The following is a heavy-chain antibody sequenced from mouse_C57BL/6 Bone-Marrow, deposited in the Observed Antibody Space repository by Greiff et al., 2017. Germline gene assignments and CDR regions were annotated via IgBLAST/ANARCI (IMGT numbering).Heavy chain of an antibody. J-gene: IGHJ2*01. CDR1: GYSITSDY. D-gene: IGHD1-1*01. V-gene: IGHV3-8*01. Sequence: VQLKQSGPGLAKPSQTLSLTCSVTGYSITSDYWNWIRKFPGNKLEYMGYISYSGSTYYNPSLKSRISITRDTSKNQYYLQLNSVTTEDTATYYCARYPLITTVVAPHFDYWGQGTTLTVSS. CDR2: ISYSGST. CDR3: ARYPLITTVVAPHFDY.